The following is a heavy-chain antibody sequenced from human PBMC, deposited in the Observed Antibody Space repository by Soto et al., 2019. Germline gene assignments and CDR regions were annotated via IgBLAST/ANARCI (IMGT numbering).Heavy chain of an antibody. Sequence: GGSLRLSCAASGFTFSSHWMHWVRQAPGKGLMWVSRINTDGSSTSYADSVKGRFTISRDNAKNTLYLQMNSLRAEDTAVYYCANGFGEPYWGLGTLVTVSS. CDR3: ANGFGEPY. D-gene: IGHD3-10*01. J-gene: IGHJ4*02. CDR1: GFTFSSHW. V-gene: IGHV3-74*01. CDR2: INTDGSST.